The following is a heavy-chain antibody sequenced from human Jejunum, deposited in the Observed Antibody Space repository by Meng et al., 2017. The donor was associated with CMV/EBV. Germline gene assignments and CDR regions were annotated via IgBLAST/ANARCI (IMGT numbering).Heavy chain of an antibody. J-gene: IGHJ4*02. V-gene: IGHV3-30*02. D-gene: IGHD2-21*02. CDR2: IAYDESNK. CDR1: GFRFTTYG. CDR3: TKEGGDHY. Sequence: SCAASGFRFTTYGMYWVRQAPGKGLEWVAFIAYDESNKQYADSMKGRLTISRDNSKNTLYMQMNSLRPEDTAVYYCTKEGGDHYWGQGTLVTVSS.